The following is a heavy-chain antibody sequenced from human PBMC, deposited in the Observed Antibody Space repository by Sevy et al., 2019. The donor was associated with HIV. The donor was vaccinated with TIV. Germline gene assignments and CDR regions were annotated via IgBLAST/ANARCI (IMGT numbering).Heavy chain of an antibody. D-gene: IGHD3-10*01. V-gene: IGHV3-7*01. J-gene: IGHJ4*02. CDR3: ASAPYGSGSSYYFDY. CDR1: GFTFSNYW. CDR2: INQDGSEK. Sequence: GGSLRLSCAASGFTFSNYWMSWVRQAPGKGPEWVAHINQDGSEKYYVDPVKGRFTVSRDNAKNALYLQMNSLRDEDTAVYYCASAPYGSGSSYYFDYWGQRARVTVSS.